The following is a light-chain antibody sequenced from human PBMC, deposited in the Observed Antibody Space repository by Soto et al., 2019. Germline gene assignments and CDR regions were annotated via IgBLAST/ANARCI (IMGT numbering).Light chain of an antibody. Sequence: EIVMTQSPATLSVSPGERATLSCRASQSVSSNLAWYQQKPGQAPRLLIYGASTRATGIPARFSGNGSGTEFTLTISSLQSEDFAVYYCQQYNNWPLGTFGQGTKVEIK. V-gene: IGKV3-15*01. CDR3: QQYNNWPLGT. CDR2: GAS. J-gene: IGKJ1*01. CDR1: QSVSSN.